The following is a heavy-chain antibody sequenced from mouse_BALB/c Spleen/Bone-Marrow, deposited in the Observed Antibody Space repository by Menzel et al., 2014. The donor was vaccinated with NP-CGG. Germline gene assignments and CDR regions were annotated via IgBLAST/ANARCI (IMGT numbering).Heavy chain of an antibody. J-gene: IGHJ4*01. CDR3: ARGGKIYYAMDY. CDR1: GFTFSDYG. V-gene: IGHV5-15*02. CDR2: ISNLAYSI. Sequence: EVMLVESGGGLVQPGGSRKLSCAASGFTFSDYGMACVRQAPGRGPGWVAFISNLAYSIYYADTVTGRFTISRENAKNTLYLEMSSLRSEDTAMYYCARGGKIYYAMDYWGQGTSVTVSS.